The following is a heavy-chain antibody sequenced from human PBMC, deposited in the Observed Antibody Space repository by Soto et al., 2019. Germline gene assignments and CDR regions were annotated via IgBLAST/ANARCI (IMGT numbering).Heavy chain of an antibody. D-gene: IGHD3-22*01. V-gene: IGHV3-9*01. Sequence: GGSLRLSCAASGFTFDDYAMHWVRQAPGKGLEWVSGISWNSGSIGYADSVKGRFTISRDNAKNSLYLQMNSLRADDTALYYCAKDSQWLSPHYYYYYLDVWGKGTTVTGSS. CDR1: GFTFDDYA. CDR2: ISWNSGSI. J-gene: IGHJ6*03. CDR3: AKDSQWLSPHYYYYYLDV.